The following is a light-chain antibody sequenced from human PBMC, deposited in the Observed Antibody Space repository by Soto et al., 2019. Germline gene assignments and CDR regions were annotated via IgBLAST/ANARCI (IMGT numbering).Light chain of an antibody. Sequence: DVEMTQSPSTLPTSIGDRGTINCRASQNVSSWLAWYQQKPGKAPKLLIYKASRLESGVPSRFSASGSGTDFTLTINSLQSDDIATYFCQQYSKESTFGQGTKLEIK. CDR3: QQYSKEST. V-gene: IGKV1-5*03. CDR1: QNVSSW. J-gene: IGKJ2*01. CDR2: KAS.